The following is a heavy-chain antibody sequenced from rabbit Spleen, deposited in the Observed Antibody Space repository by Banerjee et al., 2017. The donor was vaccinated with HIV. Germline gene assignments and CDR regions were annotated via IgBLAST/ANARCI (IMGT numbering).Heavy chain of an antibody. J-gene: IGHJ4*01. V-gene: IGHV1S45*01. CDR2: IDVTKRGTT. D-gene: IGHD1-1*01. CDR3: ARDLVAVIGWNFGL. Sequence: QEQLEESGGGLVKPEGSLTLTCKASGVSFSSSDYMCWVRQAPGKGLEWIACIDVTKRGTTYYTTWAKGRFTVSKISSTTVTLQMTSLTGADTATYFCARDLVAVIGWNFGLWGQGTLVTVS. CDR1: GVSFSSSDY.